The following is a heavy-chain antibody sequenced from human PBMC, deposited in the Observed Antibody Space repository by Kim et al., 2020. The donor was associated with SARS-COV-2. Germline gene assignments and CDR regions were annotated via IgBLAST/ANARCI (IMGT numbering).Heavy chain of an antibody. CDR3: ARARRGEVAGRGRNWFDP. V-gene: IGHV4-31*03. Sequence: SETLSLTCTVSGGSISSGGYYWSWIRQHPGKGLEWIGYIYYSGSTYYNPSLKSRVTISVDTSKNQFSLKLSSVTAADTAVYYCARARRGEVAGRGRNWFDPWGQGTLVTVSS. CDR1: GGSISSGGYY. CDR2: IYYSGST. D-gene: IGHD6-19*01. J-gene: IGHJ5*02.